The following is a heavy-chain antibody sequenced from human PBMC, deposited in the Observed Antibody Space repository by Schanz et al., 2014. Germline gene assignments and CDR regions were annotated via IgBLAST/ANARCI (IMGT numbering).Heavy chain of an antibody. CDR1: GYTFTSDS. J-gene: IGHJ4*02. D-gene: IGHD6-6*01. CDR2: MNPNSGNT. Sequence: QVQLVQSGAEVKKPGASVKVSCKASGYTFTSDSMHWVRQAPGQGLEWMGWMNPNSGNTGYAQKFQGRVTMTTDTSTSTSYMELTSLRSDDTAVYYCARDQSPYPNSSDVRYFDYWGQGSLVTVSS. V-gene: IGHV1-46*01. CDR3: ARDQSPYPNSSDVRYFDY.